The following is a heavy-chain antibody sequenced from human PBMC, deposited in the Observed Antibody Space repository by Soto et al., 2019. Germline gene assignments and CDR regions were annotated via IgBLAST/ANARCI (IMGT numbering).Heavy chain of an antibody. J-gene: IGHJ5*02. D-gene: IGHD2-2*02. CDR2: IYPSGNT. CDR1: GDSVTNGFY. Sequence: SETLSLTCTVSGDSVTNGFYWGWIRQSPGMGLEWIGSIYPSGNTYYNPSVRGRVTMSIDTSKNQFSLKLSSVTAADTAVYYCARQVPAAIRLGWFDPWGQGTLVTVSS. CDR3: ARQVPAAIRLGWFDP. V-gene: IGHV4-38-2*02.